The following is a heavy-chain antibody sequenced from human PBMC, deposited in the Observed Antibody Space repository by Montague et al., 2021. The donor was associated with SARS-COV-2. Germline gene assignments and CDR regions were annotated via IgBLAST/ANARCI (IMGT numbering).Heavy chain of an antibody. CDR1: GFTFSSYA. V-gene: IGHV3-23*01. CDR3: AKNRDLPSWFDS. CDR2: ISGSGGST. J-gene: IGHJ5*01. Sequence: SLRLSCAASGFTFSSYAMSWVRQAPGKGLERVSAISGSGGSTYYADSVKGRFTISRDNSDNTLFLQMNNLRPKDTAIYFCAKNRDLPSWFDSWGQGTLVTVSS.